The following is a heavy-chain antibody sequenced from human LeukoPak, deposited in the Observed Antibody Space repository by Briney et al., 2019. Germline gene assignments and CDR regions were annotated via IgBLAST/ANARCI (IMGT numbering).Heavy chain of an antibody. CDR3: AKDRAAAGTRWFDP. CDR1: GFTFSSYG. V-gene: IGHV3-30*18. Sequence: GGSLRLSCAASGFTFSSYGMHWVRQAPGKGLEWVAVISYDGSNKYYADSVKGRFTISRDNSKNTLYLQMNSLRAEDAAVYYCAKDRAAAGTRWFDPWGQGTLVTVSS. J-gene: IGHJ5*02. CDR2: ISYDGSNK. D-gene: IGHD6-13*01.